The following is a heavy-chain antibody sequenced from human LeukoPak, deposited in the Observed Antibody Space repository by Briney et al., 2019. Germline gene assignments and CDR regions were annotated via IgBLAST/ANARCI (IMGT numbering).Heavy chain of an antibody. CDR3: ARVPNYGDYRPYYFDY. CDR2: ISSSSYI. CDR1: GFTFSSYS. V-gene: IGHV3-21*01. J-gene: IGHJ4*02. D-gene: IGHD4-17*01. Sequence: GGSLRLSCAASGFTFSSYSMNWVRQAPGKGLEWVSSISSSSYIYYADSVKGRFTISRDNAKNSLYLQMNSLRAEDTAVYYCARVPNYGDYRPYYFDYWGQGTLVTVSS.